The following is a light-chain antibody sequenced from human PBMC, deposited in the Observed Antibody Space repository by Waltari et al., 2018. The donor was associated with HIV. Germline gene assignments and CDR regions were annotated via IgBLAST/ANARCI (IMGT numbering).Light chain of an antibody. Sequence: QSALTQPRSVSGSPGQSVTLSCPGSSGSLAGSSFVTWYQQHPGEAPKVVIYDVTKRPSGVPDRFSGSRSGNTASLTISGLQAEDEADYFCCSFVGSYSYVFGTGTKVTVL. CDR2: DVT. CDR1: SGSLAGSSF. J-gene: IGLJ1*01. CDR3: CSFVGSYSYV. V-gene: IGLV2-11*01.